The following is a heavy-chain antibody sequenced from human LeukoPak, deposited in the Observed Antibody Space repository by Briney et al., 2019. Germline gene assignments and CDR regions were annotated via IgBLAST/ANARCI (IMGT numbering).Heavy chain of an antibody. Sequence: KPSETLSLTCTVSGGSIRSGGYFWSWIRQHPGKGLEWIGYIYYSGSTHYNPSLKSRVSISVDTSKNQFSLKLSSVTAADTAVYYCARYCSGGNCYNWFDPWGQGTLVTVSS. J-gene: IGHJ5*02. CDR3: ARYCSGGNCYNWFDP. D-gene: IGHD2-15*01. V-gene: IGHV4-31*03. CDR1: GGSIRSGGYF. CDR2: IYYSGST.